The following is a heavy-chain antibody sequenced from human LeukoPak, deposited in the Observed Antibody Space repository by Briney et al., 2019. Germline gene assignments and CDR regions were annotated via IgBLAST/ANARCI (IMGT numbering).Heavy chain of an antibody. Sequence: ETLSLTCTVSGGSISSSSYYWGWIRQPPGKGLEWIGSIYYSGSTYYNPSLKSRVTISVDTSKNQFSLKLSSVTAADTAVYYCASSYGDYGWFDPWGQGTLVTVSS. V-gene: IGHV4-39*07. CDR1: GGSISSSSYY. CDR3: ASSYGDYGWFDP. J-gene: IGHJ5*02. CDR2: IYYSGST. D-gene: IGHD4-17*01.